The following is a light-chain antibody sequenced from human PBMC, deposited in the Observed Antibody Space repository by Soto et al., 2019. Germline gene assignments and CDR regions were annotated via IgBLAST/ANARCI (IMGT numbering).Light chain of an antibody. CDR3: QQYNNCPPYT. J-gene: IGKJ2*01. V-gene: IGKV3-15*01. CDR2: GAS. CDR1: QSVSSN. Sequence: DTVMTQSPATLSVSPGERATLSCRASQSVSSNLAWYQQKPGQAPRLLIYGASTRATGIPARFSGSGSGTEFTLTLSSLQSEDFAVYYCQQYNNCPPYTFGQGTKLEIK.